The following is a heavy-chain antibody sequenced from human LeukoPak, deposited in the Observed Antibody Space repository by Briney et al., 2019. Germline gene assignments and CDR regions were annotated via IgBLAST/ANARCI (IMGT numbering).Heavy chain of an antibody. CDR2: ISSSSSYI. Sequence: PGGSLRLSCAASGFTFSSYSMNWVRQAPGKGLEWVSSISSSSSYIYYADSVKGRFTISRDNAKNSLYLQMNSLRAEDTAVYYCARDVGPFGELLFPFDYWGQGTLVTASS. V-gene: IGHV3-21*01. CDR3: ARDVGPFGELLFPFDY. CDR1: GFTFSSYS. D-gene: IGHD3-10*01. J-gene: IGHJ4*02.